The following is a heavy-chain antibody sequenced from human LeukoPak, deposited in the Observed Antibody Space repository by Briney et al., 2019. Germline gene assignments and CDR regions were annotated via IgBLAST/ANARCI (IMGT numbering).Heavy chain of an antibody. CDR3: ASEVGATMYYYYGMDV. CDR1: GGSISSYY. CDR2: IYYSGST. J-gene: IGHJ6*02. Sequence: SETLSLTCTVSGGSISSYYWGWIRQPPGKGLEWIGSIYYSGSTYYNPSLKSRVTITVDTSKNQFSLKLSSVTAADTAVYYCASEVGATMYYYYGMDVWGQGTMVTVSS. V-gene: IGHV4-39*01. D-gene: IGHD1-26*01.